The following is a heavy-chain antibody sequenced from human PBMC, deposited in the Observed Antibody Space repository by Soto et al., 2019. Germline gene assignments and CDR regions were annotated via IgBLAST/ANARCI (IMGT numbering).Heavy chain of an antibody. CDR1: GYTFTSYG. J-gene: IGHJ4*02. CDR3: ARDSIAAAGMNSDY. CDR2: ISAYNGNT. V-gene: IGHV1-18*01. D-gene: IGHD6-13*01. Sequence: ASVEVSCKASGYTFTSYGISWVRQAPGQGLERMGWISAYNGNTNYAQKLQGRVTMTTDTSTSTAYMELRSLRSDDTAVYYCARDSIAAAGMNSDYWGQGTLVTVSS.